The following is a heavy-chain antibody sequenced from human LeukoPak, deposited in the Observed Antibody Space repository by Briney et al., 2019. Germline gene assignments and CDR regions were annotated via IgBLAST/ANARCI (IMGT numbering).Heavy chain of an antibody. CDR2: ISSSSSYI. D-gene: IGHD6-6*01. CDR3: ARAGLAARRNWFDP. V-gene: IGHV3-21*01. CDR1: AFTFSSSG. J-gene: IGHJ5*02. Sequence: GGSLRLSCAASAFTFSSSGMSWVRQAPGKGLEWVSSISSSSSYIYYADSVKGRFTISRDNAKNSLYLQMNSLRAEDTAVYYCARAGLAARRNWFDPWGQGTLVTVSS.